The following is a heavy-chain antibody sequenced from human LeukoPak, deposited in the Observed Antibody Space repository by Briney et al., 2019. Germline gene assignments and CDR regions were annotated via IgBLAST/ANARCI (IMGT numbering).Heavy chain of an antibody. CDR1: GGTFSSYA. D-gene: IGHD6-13*01. CDR2: IIPIFGTA. CDR3: AREGGLSSSWFDY. V-gene: IGHV1-69*01. Sequence: ASVKVSFKASGGTFSSYAISWVRQAPGQGLEWMGGIIPIFGTANYAQKFQGRVTITADESTSTAYMELSSLRSEDTAVYYCAREGGLSSSWFDYWGQGTLVTVSS. J-gene: IGHJ4*02.